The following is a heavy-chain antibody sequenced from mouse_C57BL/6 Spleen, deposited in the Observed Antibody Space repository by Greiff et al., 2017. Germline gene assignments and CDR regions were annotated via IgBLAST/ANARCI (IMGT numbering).Heavy chain of an antibody. Sequence: EVQLQASGAELVRPGASVKLSCTASGFNIKDDYMHWVKQSPEQGLEWIGWIDPENGDTEYASKFKGKATITPDTSSNPAYLQLTSLTSEDTAVYYWTTKFPLTTVVADYAMDYWGQGTSVTVSS. D-gene: IGHD1-1*01. CDR3: TTKFPLTTVVADYAMDY. CDR1: GFNIKDDY. CDR2: IDPENGDT. J-gene: IGHJ4*01. V-gene: IGHV14-4*01.